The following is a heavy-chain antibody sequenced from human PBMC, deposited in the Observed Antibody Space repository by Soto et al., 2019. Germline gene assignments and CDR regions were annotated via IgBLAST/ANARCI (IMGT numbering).Heavy chain of an antibody. D-gene: IGHD3-10*01. CDR2: ISYDEKDK. CDR1: GFTFSNYG. Sequence: QVQLVQSGGGVVQPGRSLRLSCEASGFTFSNYGMHWVRQAPGKGLEWVSVISYDEKDKFYVDSVKGRFTISRDSSRNTLYLQMNSLRTEDTGVYYCAKDRGPRVRGFDYCGQGTLVTVSS. CDR3: AKDRGPRVRGFDY. V-gene: IGHV3-30*18. J-gene: IGHJ4*02.